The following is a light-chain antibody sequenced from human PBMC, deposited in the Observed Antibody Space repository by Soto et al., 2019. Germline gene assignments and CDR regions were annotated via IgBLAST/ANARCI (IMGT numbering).Light chain of an antibody. J-gene: IGKJ3*01. Sequence: EIVLTQSPGTLSLSPGERATLSGRASQSVSSSYLALYQQKPGQTPKLLFYGASRSATGSPDRFSGSGSGTDFTITISRLEPEDFAVYYCQQYGSSPLTFVPRTKVHLK. CDR2: GAS. CDR3: QQYGSSPLT. V-gene: IGKV3-20*01. CDR1: QSVSSSY.